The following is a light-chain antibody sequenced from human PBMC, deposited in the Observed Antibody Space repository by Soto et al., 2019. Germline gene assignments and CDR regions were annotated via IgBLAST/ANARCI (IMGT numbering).Light chain of an antibody. Sequence: ESVLTQSPVTLSLSPGERATLSCRASQSVSSNLAWYQQKPGQAPRLLIYDASNRATGIPARFSGSGSGTDFTLTISSLQPEDFAVYYCHQRSNWPPTFGGGTRVEIK. CDR1: QSVSSN. V-gene: IGKV3-11*01. CDR2: DAS. CDR3: HQRSNWPPT. J-gene: IGKJ4*01.